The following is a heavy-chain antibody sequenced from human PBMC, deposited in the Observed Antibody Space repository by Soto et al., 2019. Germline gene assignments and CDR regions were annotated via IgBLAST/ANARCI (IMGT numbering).Heavy chain of an antibody. CDR1: GFTFSSYA. CDR3: AKGAAAGRDYYYYYGMDV. V-gene: IGHV3-23*01. Sequence: GGSLRLSCAASGFTFSSYAMSWVRQAPGKGLEWVSAISGSGGSTYYADSVKGRFTISRDNSKNTLYLQMNSLRAEDTAVYYCAKGAAAGRDYYYYYGMDVWGQGTTVTVSS. J-gene: IGHJ6*02. D-gene: IGHD6-13*01. CDR2: ISGSGGST.